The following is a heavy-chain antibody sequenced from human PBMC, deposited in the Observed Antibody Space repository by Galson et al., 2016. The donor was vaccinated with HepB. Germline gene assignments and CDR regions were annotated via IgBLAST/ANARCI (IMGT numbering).Heavy chain of an antibody. CDR2: FDPEDGKI. V-gene: IGHV1-24*01. D-gene: IGHD1-1*01. J-gene: IGHJ4*02. Sequence: SVKVSCKVSGYTLTELSMHWVRQAPGKGLEWMGGFDPEDGKIIYAQKFQGRVTVTEETSTDTAYMELSSLRSEDTAVYYCATLWYILGHRTFDYWGQGTLVTVSS. CDR3: ATLWYILGHRTFDY. CDR1: GYTLTELS.